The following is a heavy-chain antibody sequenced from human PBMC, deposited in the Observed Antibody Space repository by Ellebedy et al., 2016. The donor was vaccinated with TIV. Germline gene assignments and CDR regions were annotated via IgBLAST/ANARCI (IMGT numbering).Heavy chain of an antibody. CDR1: GFTFSDYY. CDR3: ARDYYGSGSYPDSYYYYGMDV. J-gene: IGHJ6*02. CDR2: ISSSGSTI. Sequence: LSLXCAASGFTFSDYYMSWIRQAPGKGLEWVSYISSSGSTIYYADSVKGRFTISRDNAKNSLYLQMNSLRAEDTAVYYCARDYYGSGSYPDSYYYYGMDVWGQGTTVTVSS. D-gene: IGHD3-10*01. V-gene: IGHV3-11*01.